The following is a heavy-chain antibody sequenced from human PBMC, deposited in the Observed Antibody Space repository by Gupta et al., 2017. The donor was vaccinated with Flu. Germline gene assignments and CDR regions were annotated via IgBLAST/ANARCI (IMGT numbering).Heavy chain of an antibody. CDR2: IYWNNDK. Sequence: TLTLTCTFSGFSLDTSGVAVGWIRQPPGEALEWLALIYWNNDKRYSQSLKNRLTIPKNTSRNQVVLTKTNMDPVGTATYYCSRSGDILQNNWFDPWGQGTLVTVCS. J-gene: IGHJ5*02. CDR1: GFSLDTSGVA. D-gene: IGHD3-9*01. V-gene: IGHV2-5*01. CDR3: SRSGDILQNNWFDP.